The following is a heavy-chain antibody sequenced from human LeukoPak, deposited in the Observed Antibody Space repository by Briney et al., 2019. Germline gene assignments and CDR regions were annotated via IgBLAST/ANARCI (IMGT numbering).Heavy chain of an antibody. CDR3: ASRRSGGGFDY. J-gene: IGHJ4*02. Sequence: SETLSLTCTVSGASISSSTPYHWGWIRQPPGKGLEWIGYIYYSGSTNYNPSLKSRVTVSVDTSKNQFSLKLSSVTAADTAVYYCASRRSGGGFDYWGQGTLVTVSS. V-gene: IGHV4-61*05. CDR2: IYYSGST. CDR1: GASISSSTPYH. D-gene: IGHD3-10*01.